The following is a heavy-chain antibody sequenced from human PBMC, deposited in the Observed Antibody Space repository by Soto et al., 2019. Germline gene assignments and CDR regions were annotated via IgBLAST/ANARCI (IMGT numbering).Heavy chain of an antibody. D-gene: IGHD7-27*01. CDR2: ISSSSGTI. CDR1: GFTFRIYN. J-gene: IGHJ3*02. Sequence: EVQLVESGGGLVQPGGSLRLSCAASGFTFRIYNMNWVRQAPGKGLEWVSYISSSSGTIYYAVSVKGRFTISEDNAKDSLSLQMNSLSVEHTAVYYCARAPPRIELGTWAFDIWGQGTMVTVSS. V-gene: IGHV3-48*01. CDR3: ARAPPRIELGTWAFDI.